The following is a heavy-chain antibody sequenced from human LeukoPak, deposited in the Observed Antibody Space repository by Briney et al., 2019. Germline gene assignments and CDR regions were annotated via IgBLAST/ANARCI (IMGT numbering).Heavy chain of an antibody. CDR1: GGSISSSSYY. V-gene: IGHV4-39*07. CDR3: ARENGSGSFDY. D-gene: IGHD3-10*01. CDR2: IYYSGST. J-gene: IGHJ4*02. Sequence: SETLSLTCTVSGGSISSSSYYRGWIRQPPGKGLEWVGSIYYSGSTYYNPSLKSRVTISVDTSKNQFSLKLSSVTAADTAVYYCARENGSGSFDYWGQGTLVTVSS.